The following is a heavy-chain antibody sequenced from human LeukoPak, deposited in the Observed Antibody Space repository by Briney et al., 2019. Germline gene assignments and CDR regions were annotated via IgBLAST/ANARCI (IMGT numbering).Heavy chain of an antibody. CDR2: ISGYNGNT. CDR3: ARVGGCSGNGCYSGVYHYYYMDV. Sequence: ASVKVSCKASGYTFTSYGIGWVRQAPGQGLEWMGWISGYNGNTIYAQKFQGRVTMTTDTSTRAAQMELRSLSSDDTAVYYCARVGGCSGNGCYSGVYHYYYMDVWGKGTTVTVSS. J-gene: IGHJ6*03. CDR1: GYTFTSYG. D-gene: IGHD2-15*01. V-gene: IGHV1-18*01.